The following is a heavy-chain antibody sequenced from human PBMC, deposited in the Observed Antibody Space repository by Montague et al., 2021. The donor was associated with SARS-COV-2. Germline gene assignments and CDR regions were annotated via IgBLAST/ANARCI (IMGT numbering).Heavy chain of an antibody. V-gene: IGHV4-34*01. J-gene: IGHJ4*02. Sequence: SETLSLTCAVYGGSFSGYYWRWIRQPPGKGLEWIGEINHSESTTYNPSLKSRVTIPLDTSKNQFSLKLSAVTAADTAVYYCASGWAMVRGVTHWGQGTLVTVSS. D-gene: IGHD3-10*01. CDR3: ASGWAMVRGVTH. CDR2: INHSEST. CDR1: GGSFSGYY.